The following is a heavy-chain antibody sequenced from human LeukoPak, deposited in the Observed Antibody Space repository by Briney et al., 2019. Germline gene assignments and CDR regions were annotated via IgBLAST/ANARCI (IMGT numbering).Heavy chain of an antibody. CDR3: ARLQGGSSTSCPPDS. V-gene: IGHV5-51*01. CDR1: GYSLTTYW. Sequence: GESLKIPRSGSGYSLTTYWIGLVRQMPGKGLEWRGISYPGDSDTRYSPSFRGQVTMSAAKSINTAYLQWSSLKASATAMYYCARLQGGSSTSCPPDSWGQGTLVTVSS. CDR2: SYPGDSDT. J-gene: IGHJ4*02. D-gene: IGHD2-2*01.